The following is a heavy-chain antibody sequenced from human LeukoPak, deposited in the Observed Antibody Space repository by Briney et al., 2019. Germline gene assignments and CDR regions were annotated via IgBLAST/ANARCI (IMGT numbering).Heavy chain of an antibody. Sequence: GRSLTLSCAASEFTFTTYGMHWVRQAPGKGLEWVAFIYYDGSNIYYADYVKGRFTISRDISKNTLYLQMDSLRAEDTSIYYCARDWKTNSFDYWGQGTLVTVSS. V-gene: IGHV3-33*01. J-gene: IGHJ4*02. CDR2: IYYDGSNI. CDR1: EFTFTTYG. D-gene: IGHD1-1*01. CDR3: ARDWKTNSFDY.